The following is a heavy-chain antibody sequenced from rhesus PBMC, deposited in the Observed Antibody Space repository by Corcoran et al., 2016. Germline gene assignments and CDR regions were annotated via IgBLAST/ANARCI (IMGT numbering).Heavy chain of an antibody. CDR3: AISYFDY. Sequence: QVQLQESGPGLVKPSETLSLTCAVSGASISSYWWTWIRQPPGKGLEWIGEMDGNSGKTNHNSSLKSRGTMSKDASKNQFSRKLRSVTAADTAVYYCAISYFDYWGQGVLVTVSS. J-gene: IGHJ4*01. V-gene: IGHV4-80*01. CDR2: MDGNSGKT. CDR1: GASISSYW.